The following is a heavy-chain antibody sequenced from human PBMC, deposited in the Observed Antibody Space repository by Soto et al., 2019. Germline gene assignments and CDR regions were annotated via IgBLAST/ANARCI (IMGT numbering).Heavy chain of an antibody. V-gene: IGHV1-69*13. CDR1: GGTFSSYA. CDR3: ARVGIAAAEESVFDY. D-gene: IGHD6-13*01. CDR2: IIPIFGTA. J-gene: IGHJ4*02. Sequence: VASVKVSCKASGGTFSSYAISWVRQAPGQGLEWMGGIIPIFGTANYAQKFQGRVTITADESTSTAYMELSSLRSEDTAVYYCARVGIAAAEESVFDYWGQGTLVTVSS.